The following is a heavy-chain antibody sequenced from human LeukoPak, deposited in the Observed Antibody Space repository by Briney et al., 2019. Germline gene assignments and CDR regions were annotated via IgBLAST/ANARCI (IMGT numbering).Heavy chain of an antibody. V-gene: IGHV3-33*06. J-gene: IGHJ6*03. CDR2: IWYDGSNI. D-gene: IGHD3-16*01. CDR1: GFSFSSYG. CDR3: AKGLCFSSDEYYYMDV. Sequence: PGWSLRLSCEASGFSFSSYGMHWVRQAPGKGLEWVTLIWYDGSNIYYADSVKGRFTVSRDNSKNTLYLQMNSLRAEDTAVYYCAKGLCFSSDEYYYMDVWGKGTTVTVSS.